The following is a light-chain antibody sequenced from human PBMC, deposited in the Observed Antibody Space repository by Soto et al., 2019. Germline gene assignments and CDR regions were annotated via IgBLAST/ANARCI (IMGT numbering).Light chain of an antibody. Sequence: DIQMTQSPSSLSAYVGDRVIITCRASQGISNWLAWYQQKPGKAPNLLISAASSLQSGVPSRFSGSGSGTEFTLTISRLQPEDFATYYCQQANSYPYTFGQGTKLEIK. V-gene: IGKV1-12*01. CDR2: AAS. CDR1: QGISNW. CDR3: QQANSYPYT. J-gene: IGKJ2*01.